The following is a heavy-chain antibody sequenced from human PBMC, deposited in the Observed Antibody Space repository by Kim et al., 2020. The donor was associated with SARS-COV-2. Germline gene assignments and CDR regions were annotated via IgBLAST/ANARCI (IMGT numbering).Heavy chain of an antibody. CDR1: GGSISSSSYY. J-gene: IGHJ6*02. CDR3: ARITIFGVSYGMDV. D-gene: IGHD3-3*01. CDR2: IYYSGST. Sequence: SETLSLTCTVSGGSISSSSYYWGWIRQPPGKGLEWIGSIYYSGSTYYNPSLKSRVTISVDTSKNQSSLKLSSVTAADTAVYYCARITIFGVSYGMDVWGQGTTVTVSS. V-gene: IGHV4-39*01.